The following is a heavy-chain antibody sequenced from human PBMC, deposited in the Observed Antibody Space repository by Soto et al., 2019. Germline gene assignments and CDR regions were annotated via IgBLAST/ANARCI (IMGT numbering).Heavy chain of an antibody. CDR3: AQSLSYSSGWFDY. CDR1: GGSVSSGSYY. J-gene: IGHJ4*02. CDR2: IYYSGST. V-gene: IGHV4-61*01. Sequence: QVQLQESGPGLVKPSETLSLTCTVSGGSVSSGSYYWSWIRQPPGKGLEWIGYIYYSGSTNYNPSLKSRVTISVDTSKNQFSLKLSSVTAADTAVYYCAQSLSYSSGWFDYWGQGTLVTVSS. D-gene: IGHD6-19*01.